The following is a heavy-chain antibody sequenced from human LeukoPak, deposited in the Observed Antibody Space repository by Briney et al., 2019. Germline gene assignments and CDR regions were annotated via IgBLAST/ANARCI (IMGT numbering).Heavy chain of an antibody. Sequence: PSETLSLTCTVSGGSISSTNYYWGWIRQPPGKGLAWIGSIYYSGSTRYNPSLKSRVTISVDTSKNQFSLKLSSVTAADTAVYYCARDPTTVVKRYFDYWGQGTLVTVSS. D-gene: IGHD4-23*01. CDR3: ARDPTTVVKRYFDY. CDR2: IYYSGST. J-gene: IGHJ4*02. CDR1: GGSISSTNYY. V-gene: IGHV4-39*07.